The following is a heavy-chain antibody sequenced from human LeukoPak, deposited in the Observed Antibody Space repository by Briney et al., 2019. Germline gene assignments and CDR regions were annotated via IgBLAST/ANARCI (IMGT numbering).Heavy chain of an antibody. CDR3: AGVGYDILTDY. CDR2: INHSGST. D-gene: IGHD3-9*01. Sequence: SETLSLTCAVYGGSFSGYYWSWIRQPPGKRLEWIGEINHSGSTNYNPSLKSRVTISVDTSKNQFSLKLSSVTAADTAVYYCAGVGYDILTDYWGQGTLVTVSS. J-gene: IGHJ4*02. V-gene: IGHV4-34*01. CDR1: GGSFSGYY.